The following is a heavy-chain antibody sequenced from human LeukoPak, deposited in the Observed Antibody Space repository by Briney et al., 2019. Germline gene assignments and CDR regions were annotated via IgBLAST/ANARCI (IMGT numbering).Heavy chain of an antibody. Sequence: GGSLRLSCAASGFTFSGSAVHWVRQASGKGLEWVGRIRSKPSSYATAYAASVKGRFTISRDDSKNTAYLQMNSLKTEDTAVYYCTTREDTAMVAFDYWGQGTLVTVSS. D-gene: IGHD5-18*01. V-gene: IGHV3-73*01. CDR2: IRSKPSSYAT. J-gene: IGHJ4*02. CDR3: TTREDTAMVAFDY. CDR1: GFTFSGSA.